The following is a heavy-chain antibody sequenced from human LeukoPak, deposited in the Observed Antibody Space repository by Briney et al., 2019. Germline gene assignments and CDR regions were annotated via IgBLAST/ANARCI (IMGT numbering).Heavy chain of an antibody. CDR3: ARAVAGTRNALDI. CDR2: ISSDGT. D-gene: IGHD6-19*01. V-gene: IGHV3-74*01. J-gene: IGHJ3*02. Sequence: GGSLRLSCAASGFTFSNYWMHWVRQAPGKGLVWVSRISSDGTNYADSVKGRFTISRDIAKNTLYLQMNSLRAEDTAVYYCARAVAGTRNALDIWGQGTIVTVSS. CDR1: GFTFSNYW.